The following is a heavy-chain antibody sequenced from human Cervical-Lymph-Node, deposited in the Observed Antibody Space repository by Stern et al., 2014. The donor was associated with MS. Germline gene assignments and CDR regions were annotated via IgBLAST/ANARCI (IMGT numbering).Heavy chain of an antibody. CDR2: INPRTGTH. J-gene: IGHJ4*02. CDR1: GYTFTRFY. CDR3: ARDTMT. V-gene: IGHV1-46*01. Sequence: QVQLVQSGAEVKQSGASVKVSCKASGYTFTRFYIHWARQAPGQGPECMGTINPRTGTHKYAQRFQDRVTMTRDTSTTTVHMELSSVTSDDSAVYYCARDTMTWGQGTLVTVSS. D-gene: IGHD4-17*01.